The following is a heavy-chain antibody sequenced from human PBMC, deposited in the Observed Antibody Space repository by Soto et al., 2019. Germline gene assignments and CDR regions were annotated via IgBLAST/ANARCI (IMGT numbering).Heavy chain of an antibody. D-gene: IGHD2-15*01. CDR2: IRGNGAGI. Sequence: GGSLRLSCVASGFTFRIYAMTWVRQAPGKGLEWVARIRGNGAGISYADSVKGRFTISRDNSKNTVYLQMNSLRADDTAVYFCAKRGDILDVSSSFVGYGMDVWGQGTTVTVSS. CDR3: AKRGDILDVSSSFVGYGMDV. CDR1: GFTFRIYA. J-gene: IGHJ6*02. V-gene: IGHV3-23*01.